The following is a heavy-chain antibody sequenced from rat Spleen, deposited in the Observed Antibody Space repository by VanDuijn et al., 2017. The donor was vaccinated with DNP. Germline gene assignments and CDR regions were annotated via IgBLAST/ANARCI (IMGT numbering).Heavy chain of an antibody. J-gene: IGHJ3*01. CDR2: ISYDGGST. Sequence: EVQLVESGGGLVQPGRSLKLSCAASGFTFSDYYMAWVRRAPTKGLEWVAYISYDGGSTYYGDSVKGRFTISRDNAKSTLYLQMNSLRSEDTATYYCAIYFYSGDNWFGYWGQGTLVTVSS. V-gene: IGHV5-20*01. CDR3: AIYFYSGDNWFGY. D-gene: IGHD1-1*01. CDR1: GFTFSDYY.